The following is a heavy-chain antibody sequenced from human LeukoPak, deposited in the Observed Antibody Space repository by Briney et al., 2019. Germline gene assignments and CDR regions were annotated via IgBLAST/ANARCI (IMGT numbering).Heavy chain of an antibody. CDR1: GGSISSYY. Sequence: SETLSLTCTVCGGSISSYYWSWIRQPAGKGLEWIGRIYTSWSTNFNPSLKSRVTMSVDTSKNQFSLKLSSVTAANTAVYYCARENIVVVPAATVGWFDPWGQGTLVTVSS. CDR2: IYTSWST. J-gene: IGHJ5*02. CDR3: ARENIVVVPAATVGWFDP. D-gene: IGHD2-2*01. V-gene: IGHV4-4*07.